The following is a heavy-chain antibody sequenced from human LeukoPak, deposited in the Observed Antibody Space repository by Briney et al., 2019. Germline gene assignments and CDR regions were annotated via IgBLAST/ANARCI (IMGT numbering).Heavy chain of an antibody. CDR3: ARAGLTYYDILTGYPFYYYGMDV. CDR1: GGSFSGYY. D-gene: IGHD3-9*01. Sequence: SETLSLTCAVYGGSFSGYYWSWIRQHPGKGLEWIGYIYYSGSTYYNPSLKSRVTISVDTSKNQFSLKLSSVTAADTAVYYCARAGLTYYDILTGYPFYYYGMDVWGQGTTVTVSS. V-gene: IGHV4-31*11. J-gene: IGHJ6*02. CDR2: IYYSGST.